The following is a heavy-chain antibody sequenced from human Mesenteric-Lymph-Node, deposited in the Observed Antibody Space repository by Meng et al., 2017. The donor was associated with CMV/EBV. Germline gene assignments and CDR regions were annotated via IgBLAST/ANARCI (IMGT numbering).Heavy chain of an antibody. Sequence: SETLSLTCTVSGGSVSSGSYYWSWIRQPPGKGLEWIGYIYYSGSTNYNPSLKSRVTISVDTSKNQFSLKLSSVTAADTAVYYCARGSYGGWFDPWGQGTPVTVSS. V-gene: IGHV4-61*01. CDR1: GGSVSSGSYY. CDR2: IYYSGST. D-gene: IGHD5-18*01. CDR3: ARGSYGGWFDP. J-gene: IGHJ5*02.